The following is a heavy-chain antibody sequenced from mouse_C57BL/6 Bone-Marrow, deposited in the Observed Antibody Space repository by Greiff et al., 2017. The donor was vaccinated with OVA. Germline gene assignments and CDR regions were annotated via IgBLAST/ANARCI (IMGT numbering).Heavy chain of an antibody. CDR1: GYTFTSYW. V-gene: IGHV1-5*01. CDR3: TRSLQATYAMDY. Sequence: EVQVVESGTVLARPGASVKMSCKTSGYTFTSYWMHWVKQRPGQGLEWIGAIYPGNSDTSYNQKFKGKAKLTAVTSASTAYMELSSLTNEDSAVYYCTRSLQATYAMDYWGQGTSVTVSS. D-gene: IGHD3-2*02. J-gene: IGHJ4*01. CDR2: IYPGNSDT.